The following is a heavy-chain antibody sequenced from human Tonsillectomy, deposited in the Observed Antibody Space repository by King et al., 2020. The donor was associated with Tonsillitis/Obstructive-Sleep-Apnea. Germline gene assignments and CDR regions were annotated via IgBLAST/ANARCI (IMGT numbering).Heavy chain of an antibody. V-gene: IGHV4-59*01. CDR3: ARGNWGVRDG. CDR1: GGSISSFY. CDR2: ISDSGDT. Sequence: QLQESGPGLVKSSETLSLICTVSGGSISSFYWSWVRQPPGKGLEWIGYISDSGDTNYNPSLKSRVTISPDTSKNQFSLKVNSVTAADTAVYYCARGNWGVRDGWGQGTTVTVSS. D-gene: IGHD7-27*01. J-gene: IGHJ6*02.